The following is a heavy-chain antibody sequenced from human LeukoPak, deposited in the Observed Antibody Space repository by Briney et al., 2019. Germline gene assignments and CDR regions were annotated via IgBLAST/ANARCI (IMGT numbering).Heavy chain of an antibody. V-gene: IGHV2-5*01. CDR1: GFSVSSSGAA. J-gene: IGHJ4*02. CDR2: IYWNDDD. D-gene: IGHD1-1*01. CDR3: AHLTTSAYYYDY. Sequence: SGPALVNPXETLTLTCTCSGFSVSSSGAAVGWIRQPPGKALEWLGHIYWNDDDRYSTSLRSRVTITRDTSENQVVLTMTNMDPVDTATYYCAHLTTSAYYYDYWGQGTLVTVSS.